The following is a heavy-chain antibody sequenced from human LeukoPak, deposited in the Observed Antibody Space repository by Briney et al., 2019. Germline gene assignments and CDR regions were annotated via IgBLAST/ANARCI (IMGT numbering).Heavy chain of an antibody. CDR1: GFTFSSYA. Sequence: PGGSLRLSCAASGFTFSSYAMSWVRQAPGKGLERVSAISGSGGSTYYADSVKGRFTISRDNSKNTLYLQMNSLRAEDTAVCYCAKAIAAAGTWFDPWGQGTLVTVSS. CDR2: ISGSGGST. CDR3: AKAIAAAGTWFDP. D-gene: IGHD6-13*01. V-gene: IGHV3-23*01. J-gene: IGHJ5*02.